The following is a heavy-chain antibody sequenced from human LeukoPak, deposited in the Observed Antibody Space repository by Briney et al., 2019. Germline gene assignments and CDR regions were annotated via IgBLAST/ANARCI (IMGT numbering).Heavy chain of an antibody. CDR2: ISYDGSNK. CDR3: AKDLYYYDSSGLDY. Sequence: GGCLRLSCAASGFTFSSYGMHWVRQAPGKGLEWVAVISYDGSNKYYADSVKGRFTISRDNSKNTLYLQMNSLRAEDTAVYYCAKDLYYYDSSGLDYWGQGALVTVSS. CDR1: GFTFSSYG. V-gene: IGHV3-30*18. D-gene: IGHD3-22*01. J-gene: IGHJ4*02.